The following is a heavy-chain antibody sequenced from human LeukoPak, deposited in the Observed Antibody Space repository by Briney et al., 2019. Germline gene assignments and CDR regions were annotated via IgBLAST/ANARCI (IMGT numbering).Heavy chain of an antibody. D-gene: IGHD2-15*01. Sequence: GGSLRLSCAASGFTFSSYAMSWVRQAPGKGLEWVSAISCSGGSTYYADSVKGRFTISRDNSKNTLYLQMNSLRAEDTAVYYCASHRGYCSGGSCYPPDSVAFDIWGQGTMVTVSS. V-gene: IGHV3-23*01. CDR1: GFTFSSYA. CDR2: ISCSGGST. J-gene: IGHJ3*02. CDR3: ASHRGYCSGGSCYPPDSVAFDI.